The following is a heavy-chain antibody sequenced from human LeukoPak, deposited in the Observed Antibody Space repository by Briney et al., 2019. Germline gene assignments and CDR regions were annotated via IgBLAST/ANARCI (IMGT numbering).Heavy chain of an antibody. CDR2: IYYSGST. V-gene: IGHV4-31*03. J-gene: IGHJ4*02. D-gene: IGHD2-15*01. CDR1: GGSISSGGYY. CDR3: ARGGGVVVAATADY. Sequence: SETLSLTCTVSGGSISSGGYYWSWIRQHPGKGLEWIGYIYYSGSTYYNPSLKSRVTISVDTSKNQFSLKLSSVTAAGTAVYYCARGGGVVVAATADYWGQGTLVTVSS.